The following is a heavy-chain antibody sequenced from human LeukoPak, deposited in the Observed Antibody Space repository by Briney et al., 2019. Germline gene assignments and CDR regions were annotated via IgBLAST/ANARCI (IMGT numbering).Heavy chain of an antibody. CDR2: ITGST. Sequence: GGSLRLSCAASGFTFSSYDMSWVRQAPGKGLEWVSGITGSTYYADSVKGRFTISRDNSKNTLYLQMNSLRAEDTAVYYCARDAGAYKYYFDYWGQGTLVTVSS. CDR1: GFTFSSYD. V-gene: IGHV3-23*01. J-gene: IGHJ4*02. CDR3: ARDAGAYKYYFDY. D-gene: IGHD3-16*01.